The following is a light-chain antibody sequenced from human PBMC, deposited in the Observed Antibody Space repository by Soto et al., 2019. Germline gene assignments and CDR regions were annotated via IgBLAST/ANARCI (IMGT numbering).Light chain of an antibody. Sequence: IVMTQSPGTLSVSPGERATLSCRASQNIGNKVGWYQQKPGQAPRLLIYGAFTRSIGIPVRFSGSGSGTEFTLSITSLQSEDSAVYYCQEYNYWHPITFGGLTKVEIK. CDR3: QEYNYWHPIT. V-gene: IGKV3-15*01. CDR1: QNIGNK. J-gene: IGKJ4*01. CDR2: GAF.